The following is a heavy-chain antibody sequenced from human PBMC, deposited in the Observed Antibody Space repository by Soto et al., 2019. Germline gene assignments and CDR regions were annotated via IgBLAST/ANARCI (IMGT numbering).Heavy chain of an antibody. J-gene: IGHJ4*02. V-gene: IGHV1-8*01. CDR1: GYTFTSYD. Sequence: QVQLVQSGAEVKKPGASVKVSCKASGYTFTSYDINCVRQATGQALEWMGWMNPNSGNTGYAQKFQGRVTKTKNTSISTAYMELSRLRSEDTAVYYCARDVEGVTTTPFDYWGQGTLVTVAS. D-gene: IGHD4-17*01. CDR3: ARDVEGVTTTPFDY. CDR2: MNPNSGNT.